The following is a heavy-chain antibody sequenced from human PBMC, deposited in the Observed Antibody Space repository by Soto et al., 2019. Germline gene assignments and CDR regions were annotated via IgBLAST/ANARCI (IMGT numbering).Heavy chain of an antibody. CDR3: ARDRVAVRGVNDY. D-gene: IGHD3-10*01. V-gene: IGHV3-21*01. Sequence: EVQLVESGGGLVKPGGSLRLSCAASGFTFSSYSMNWVRQAPGKGLEWVSSISSSSSYIYYADSVKGRFTILRDNAKNSLYLQMNSLRAEDTAVYYCARDRVAVRGVNDYWGQGTLVTVSS. CDR2: ISSSSSYI. J-gene: IGHJ4*02. CDR1: GFTFSSYS.